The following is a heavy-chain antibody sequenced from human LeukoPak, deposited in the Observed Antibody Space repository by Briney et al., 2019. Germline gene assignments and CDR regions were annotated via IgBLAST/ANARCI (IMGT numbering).Heavy chain of an antibody. D-gene: IGHD6-19*01. CDR2: IRFDGSDK. CDR3: ARGGLHIGWSYYFDN. J-gene: IGHJ4*02. CDR1: GFTLSSYD. V-gene: IGHV3-30*02. Sequence: GGSLRLSCAASGFTLSSYDMHWVRQAPGKGLEWVAFIRFDGSDKYHADSVKGRFTISRDGSENTLYMEMNSLRAEDTAMYYCARGGLHIGWSYYFDNWGQGTLVTVSS.